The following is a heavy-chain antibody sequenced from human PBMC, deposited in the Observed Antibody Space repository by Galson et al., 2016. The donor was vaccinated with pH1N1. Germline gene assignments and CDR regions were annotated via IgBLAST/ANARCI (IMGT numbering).Heavy chain of an antibody. V-gene: IGHV3-15*01. CDR2: IKRNADGGTT. D-gene: IGHD1-14*01. J-gene: IGHJ3*01. Sequence: SLRLSCAASGFSFSNAWMSWVRQAPGKGPEWVGRIKRNADGGTTDYAAPVKGRFTISRDDSENTLHLQMNGLKTEDTAVYYCSTSITDGRNNALDFWGQGTMVTVSS. CDR1: GFSFSNAW. CDR3: STSITDGRNNALDF.